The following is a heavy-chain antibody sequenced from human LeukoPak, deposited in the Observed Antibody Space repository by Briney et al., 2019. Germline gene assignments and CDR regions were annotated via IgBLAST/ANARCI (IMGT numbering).Heavy chain of an antibody. Sequence: NPSETLSLTCTVSGGSISSGSYYWSWIRQPAGKGLEWIGRICTSGSTNYNPSLKSRVTISVDTSKNQFSLKLSSVTAADTAVYYCARGSPVSSSYSYFDYWGQGTLVTVSS. D-gene: IGHD6-6*01. CDR1: GGSISSGSYY. CDR3: ARGSPVSSSYSYFDY. J-gene: IGHJ4*02. CDR2: ICTSGST. V-gene: IGHV4-61*02.